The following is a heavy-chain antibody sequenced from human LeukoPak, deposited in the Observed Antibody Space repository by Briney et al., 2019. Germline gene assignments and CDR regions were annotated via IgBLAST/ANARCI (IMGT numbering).Heavy chain of an antibody. CDR2: IYSGGST. D-gene: IGHD5-18*01. V-gene: IGHV3-66*01. Sequence: PGGSLRLSCAASGFTVSSNYMSWVCQAPGKGLEWVSVIYSGGSTYYADSVKGRFTISRDNSKNTLYLQMNSLKAEDTAVYYRARDPDGYRQGHHFDYWGQGTLVTVSS. J-gene: IGHJ4*02. CDR1: GFTVSSNY. CDR3: ARDPDGYRQGHHFDY.